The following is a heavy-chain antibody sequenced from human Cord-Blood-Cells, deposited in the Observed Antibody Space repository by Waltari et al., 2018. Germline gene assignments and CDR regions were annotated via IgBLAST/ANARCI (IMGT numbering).Heavy chain of an antibody. V-gene: IGHV1-69*01. CDR2: IIPIFGTA. Sequence: VHLVQSGAEVKKHGSSVKDSCKAAGGTHSNYAISWVRQAPGQGLEWMGGIIPIFGTANYAQKFQGRVTITADESTSTAYMELSSLRSEDTAVYYCASFGSSFDYWGQGTLVTVSS. J-gene: IGHJ4*02. CDR3: ASFGSSFDY. CDR1: GGTHSNYA. D-gene: IGHD6-13*01.